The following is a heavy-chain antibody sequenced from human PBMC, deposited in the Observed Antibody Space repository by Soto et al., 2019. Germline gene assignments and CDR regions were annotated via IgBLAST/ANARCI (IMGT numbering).Heavy chain of an antibody. V-gene: IGHV1-46*01. CDR2: IQPRGATT. D-gene: IGHD5-18*01. Sequence: ASVKVSCKASGYTFTRNYMHWVRQAPGQGLEWMGVIQPRGATTSYQQKFQGRVTMTRDTSTSTVYMELSSLRSEDTAVYYCARERDDSYGYPFDYWGQGTLVTVSS. J-gene: IGHJ4*02. CDR3: ARERDDSYGYPFDY. CDR1: GYTFTRNY.